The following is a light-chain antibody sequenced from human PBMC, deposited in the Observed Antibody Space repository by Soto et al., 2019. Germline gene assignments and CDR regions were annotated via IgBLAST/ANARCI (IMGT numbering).Light chain of an antibody. J-gene: IGKJ1*01. CDR3: QHYDRAPMWT. Sequence: EIVLTQSPGTLSLSPGERATLSCRASQSVGDTYLAWYQQKPGQAPRLLMYSTSIRATGIPDRFSGSGSGTDSTLTISRLDPEDFAVYYCQHYDRAPMWTFGQGTKVDIK. V-gene: IGKV3-20*01. CDR2: STS. CDR1: QSVGDTY.